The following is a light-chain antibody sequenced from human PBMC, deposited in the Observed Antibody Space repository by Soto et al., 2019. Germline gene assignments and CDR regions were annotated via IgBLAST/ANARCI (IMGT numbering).Light chain of an antibody. CDR1: SSDVGGQNY. Sequence: QSVLTQPPSASGSPGQSVAISCTGTSSDVGGQNYVSWYQPHPGKAPKLIIYAVTERPSGVPDRFSGSKSGNTASLTVSGLQTEDEADYYCSSHAGNNNYVFGTGTKVTVL. J-gene: IGLJ1*01. CDR2: AVT. CDR3: SSHAGNNNYV. V-gene: IGLV2-8*01.